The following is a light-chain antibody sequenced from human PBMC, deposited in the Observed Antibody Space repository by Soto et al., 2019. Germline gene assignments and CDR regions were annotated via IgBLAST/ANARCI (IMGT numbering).Light chain of an antibody. V-gene: IGLV2-11*01. CDR2: DVN. J-gene: IGLJ1*01. Sequence: QSALTQPRSVSGSPGQSVTISCTRTSSDVDNYNNVSWYQQHPGKAPKLLIYDVNKRPSGVPYRFSGSKSGNTASLTISGLQAGDEADYFCCSYPGTNTRVFGTGTKLTVL. CDR3: CSYPGTNTRV. CDR1: SSDVDNYNN.